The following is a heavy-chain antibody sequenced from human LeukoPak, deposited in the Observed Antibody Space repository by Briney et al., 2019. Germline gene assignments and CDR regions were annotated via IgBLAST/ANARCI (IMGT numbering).Heavy chain of an antibody. CDR3: ARAPPYSNYGWYFDL. V-gene: IGHV4-59*01. CDR1: GGSISSYY. D-gene: IGHD4-11*01. Sequence: SETLSLTCTVSGGSISSYYRSWIRQPPGKGLEWIGYIYYSGSTNYNPSLKSRVTISVDTSKNQFSLKLSSVTAADTAVYYCARAPPYSNYGWYFDLWGRGTLVTASS. J-gene: IGHJ2*01. CDR2: IYYSGST.